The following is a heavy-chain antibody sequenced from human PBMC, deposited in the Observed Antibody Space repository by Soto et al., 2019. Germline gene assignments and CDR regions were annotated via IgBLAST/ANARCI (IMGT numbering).Heavy chain of an antibody. J-gene: IGHJ4*02. CDR3: AIRSAGYYGAYIGTDY. V-gene: IGHV3-53*01. CDR1: AFTVSSNY. CDR2: IYSGGST. D-gene: IGHD4-17*01. Sequence: GGSLRLSCEASAFTVSSNYMSWVRQAPGKGLEWVSVIYSGGSTYYADSVKGRFTISRDNSKNTLYLQMNSLRAEDTAVYYCAIRSAGYYGAYIGTDYWGQET.